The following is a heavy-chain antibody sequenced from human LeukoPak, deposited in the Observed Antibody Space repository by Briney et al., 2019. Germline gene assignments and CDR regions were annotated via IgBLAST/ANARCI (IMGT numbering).Heavy chain of an antibody. J-gene: IGHJ4*02. CDR3: ARDGSGYYFDY. CDR2: INHSGST. D-gene: IGHD6-19*01. CDR1: GGSFSGYY. Sequence: PSETLSLTCAVYGGSFSGYYWSWIRQPPGKGLEWIGEINHSGSTNYNPSLKSRVTISVDTSKNQFSLKLSSVTVADTAVYYCARDGSGYYFDYWGQGTLVTVSS. V-gene: IGHV4-34*01.